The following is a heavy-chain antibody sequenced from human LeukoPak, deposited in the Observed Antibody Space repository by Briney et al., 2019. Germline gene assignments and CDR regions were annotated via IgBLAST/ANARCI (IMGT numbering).Heavy chain of an antibody. CDR2: ISYDGSNK. J-gene: IGHJ4*02. Sequence: GGSLRLSCAASGFTFSSYAMHWVRQAPGKGLEWVAVISYDGSNKYYADSVKGRFTIPRDNSKNTLYLQMNSLRAEDTAVYYCARDPLGTRPGFDYWGQGTLVTVSS. CDR3: ARDPLGTRPGFDY. V-gene: IGHV3-30*04. CDR1: GFTFSSYA. D-gene: IGHD1-1*01.